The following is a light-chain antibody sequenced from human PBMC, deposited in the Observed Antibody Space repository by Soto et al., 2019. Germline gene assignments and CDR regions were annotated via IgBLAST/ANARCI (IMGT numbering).Light chain of an antibody. J-gene: IGKJ1*01. CDR3: QQYNSYSRT. CDR1: QNIGSW. CDR2: KAT. V-gene: IGKV1-5*03. Sequence: DIPMTQSPSPLSASVGDGVTITCRASQNIGSWLAWYQQKPGEAPKLLISKATNLQSGVPSRFSGSGSGTDFTLTISSLQPDDFATYYCQQYNSYSRTFGQGTKVDIK.